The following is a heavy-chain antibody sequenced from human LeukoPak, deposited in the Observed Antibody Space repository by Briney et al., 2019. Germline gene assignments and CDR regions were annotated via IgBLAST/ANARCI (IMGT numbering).Heavy chain of an antibody. Sequence: PSQTLSLTCTVSGGSISSDDHYWSWIRQPPGKTLEWIGSIYYGGSTYYSPSLKSRVTISVDTSKNQFFLKLNSVTAADTAVYYCATPYSSGWHPFDHWGQGTLVTVSS. J-gene: IGHJ4*02. CDR2: IYYGGST. CDR1: GGSISSDDHY. CDR3: ATPYSSGWHPFDH. D-gene: IGHD6-19*01. V-gene: IGHV4-30-2*03.